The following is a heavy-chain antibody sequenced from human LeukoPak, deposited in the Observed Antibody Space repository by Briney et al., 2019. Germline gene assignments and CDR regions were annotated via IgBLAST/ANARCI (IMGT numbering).Heavy chain of an antibody. CDR3: ARGSGAMDV. V-gene: IGHV4-34*01. J-gene: IGHJ6*02. CDR2: ITQSGST. Sequence: SETLSLTCAVYGGSIRDSDWSWIRQPPGKGLEWIGEITQSGSTNNNPSLKSRVTISMDTSKNQFSLKLWSLTAADTAMYYCARGSGAMDVWGQGTTVIVSS. CDR1: GGSIRDSD.